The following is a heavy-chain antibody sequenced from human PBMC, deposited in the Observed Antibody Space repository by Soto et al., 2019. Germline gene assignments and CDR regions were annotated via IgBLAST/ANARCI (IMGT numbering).Heavy chain of an antibody. Sequence: AGGSLRLSCAASGVTFSRYSMNWVRQAPGKGLGWVSSISSSGTYIYYADSMKGRFTISRDNAKNSLFLQMNSLRAEDTAVYYCARGALCSTTNCFGSGGFDIWGQGTMVTVSS. CDR3: ARGALCSTTNCFGSGGFDI. J-gene: IGHJ3*02. CDR2: ISSSGTYI. D-gene: IGHD2-2*01. V-gene: IGHV3-21*01. CDR1: GVTFSRYS.